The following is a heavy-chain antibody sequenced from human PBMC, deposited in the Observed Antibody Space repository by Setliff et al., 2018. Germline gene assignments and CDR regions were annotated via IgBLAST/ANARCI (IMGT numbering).Heavy chain of an antibody. Sequence: SETLSLTCTVSGGSISSGDYYWSWIRQPPGKGLAWIGYIYSSGSTYYNPSLKSRVSISVDTSKNQFSLKLSSVTAADTAVYYCARESRYYYDKLGTLDYWGQGTLVTVSS. CDR1: GGSISSGDYY. D-gene: IGHD3-22*01. CDR2: IYSSGST. CDR3: ARESRYYYDKLGTLDY. V-gene: IGHV4-30-4*08. J-gene: IGHJ4*02.